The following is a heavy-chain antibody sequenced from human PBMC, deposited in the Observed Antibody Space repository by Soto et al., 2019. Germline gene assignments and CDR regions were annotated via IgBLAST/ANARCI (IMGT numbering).Heavy chain of an antibody. Sequence: SETLSLTCAVSGDPISSSKWWTWVRQTPGKGLEWIGKIDQNGITNYNPSLESRVTILKDNSKNQLSLKLTSVTAVDSAVYYCARLNRDYYYYGMDVWGQGATGTVSS. CDR1: GDPISSSKW. J-gene: IGHJ6*02. CDR2: IDQNGIT. CDR3: ARLNRDYYYYGMDV. V-gene: IGHV4-4*02.